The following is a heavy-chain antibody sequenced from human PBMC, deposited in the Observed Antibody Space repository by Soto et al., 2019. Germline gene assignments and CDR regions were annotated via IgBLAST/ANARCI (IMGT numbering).Heavy chain of an antibody. CDR2: ISAYNGNT. CDR3: ARVRTTYSSSWTAFDY. CDR1: GYTFTSYG. V-gene: IGHV1-18*01. D-gene: IGHD6-13*01. J-gene: IGHJ4*02. Sequence: QVQLVQSGAEVKKPGASVKVSCKASGYTFTSYGISWVRQAPGQGLEWMGWISAYNGNTNYAQKIQGRVTMTTDTSTSTAYMELRSLRSDDTAVYYCARVRTTYSSSWTAFDYWGQGTLVTVSS.